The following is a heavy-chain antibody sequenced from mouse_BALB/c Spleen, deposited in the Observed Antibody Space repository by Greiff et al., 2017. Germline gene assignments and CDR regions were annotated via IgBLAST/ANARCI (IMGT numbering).Heavy chain of an antibody. CDR3: ASSNWDWFAY. CDR1: GFTFSDFY. V-gene: IGHV7-1*02. CDR2: SRNKANDYTT. D-gene: IGHD4-1*01. J-gene: IGHJ3*01. Sequence: EVKLVESGGGLVQPGGSLRLSCAPSGFTFSDFYMEWVRQPPGKRLEWIAASRNKANDYTTEYSASVKGRFIVSRDTSQSILYLQMNALRAEDTAIYYCASSNWDWFAYWGQGTLVTVSA.